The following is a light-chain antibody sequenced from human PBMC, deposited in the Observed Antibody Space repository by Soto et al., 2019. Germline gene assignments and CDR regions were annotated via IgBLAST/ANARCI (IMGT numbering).Light chain of an antibody. CDR3: QQYHNWPA. Sequence: EKGVTKSPGTVSLSTGERATLSCRASQSVSSSYLAWYQQKPGQAPRLLIYGASSRATGIPDRFSGSGSGTDFTLTISRLEPEDFAVYYCQQYHNWPAFGQGTKVDNK. CDR1: QSVSSSY. J-gene: IGKJ1*01. V-gene: IGKV3-20*01. CDR2: GAS.